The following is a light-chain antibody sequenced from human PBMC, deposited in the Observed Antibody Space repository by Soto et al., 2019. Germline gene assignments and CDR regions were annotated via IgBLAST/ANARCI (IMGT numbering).Light chain of an antibody. CDR1: SSDVGGYNY. V-gene: IGLV2-8*01. Sequence: QSALTQPPSASGSPGQSVATSCTGTSSDVGGYNYVSWYQQHPGKAPKLMIYEVNKRPSGAPDRFSGSKSGNTASLTVSGLQAEDEADYYCSSYAGSSNVFGTGTKVTVL. CDR2: EVN. CDR3: SSYAGSSNV. J-gene: IGLJ1*01.